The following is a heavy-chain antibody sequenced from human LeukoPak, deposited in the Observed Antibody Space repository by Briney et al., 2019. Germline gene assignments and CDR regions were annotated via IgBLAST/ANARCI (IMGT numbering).Heavy chain of an antibody. J-gene: IGHJ4*02. D-gene: IGHD3-16*01. CDR3: VRDDGGAGQNFDY. CDR2: INSDGSGT. CDR1: AFTFSNYW. Sequence: GGSLRLSCAASAFTFSNYWVHWVRQAPGKGLVWVSRINSDGSGTAYADFVKGRFSISRDNAKNTLYLQMTSLRAEDTAVYYCVRDDGGAGQNFDYWGQGTLVTVSS. V-gene: IGHV3-74*01.